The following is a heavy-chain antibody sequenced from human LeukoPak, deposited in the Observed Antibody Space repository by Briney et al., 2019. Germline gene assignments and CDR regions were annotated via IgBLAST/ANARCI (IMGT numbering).Heavy chain of an antibody. CDR2: VSYTGRT. V-gene: IGHV4-59*11. J-gene: IGHJ3*01. CDR3: ARLLDNDISGDPDTFDV. D-gene: IGHD3-22*01. CDR1: VDSIIGHY. Sequence: SSETLSLTCTVPVDSIIGHYWSRSRQPPGKRLEWIGYVSYTGRTKYNPSLQSRVTISIDTSKSQFPLKLTSVTSADTAVYSCARLLDNDISGDPDTFDVWGQGTTVIVSS.